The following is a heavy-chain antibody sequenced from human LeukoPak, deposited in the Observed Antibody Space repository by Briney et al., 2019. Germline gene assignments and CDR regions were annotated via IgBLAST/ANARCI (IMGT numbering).Heavy chain of an antibody. CDR3: ARDFSSTVSSLSWERRYYYDSSGSDEYFQH. Sequence: GGSLRLSCAASGFTFSSYSMNWVRQAPGKGLEWVSYISSSSSTIYYADSVKGRFTISRDNAKNSLYLQMNSLRDEDTAVYYCARDFSSTVSSLSWERRYYYDSSGSDEYFQHWGQGTLVTVSS. CDR1: GFTFSSYS. V-gene: IGHV3-48*02. CDR2: ISSSSSTI. J-gene: IGHJ1*01. D-gene: IGHD3-22*01.